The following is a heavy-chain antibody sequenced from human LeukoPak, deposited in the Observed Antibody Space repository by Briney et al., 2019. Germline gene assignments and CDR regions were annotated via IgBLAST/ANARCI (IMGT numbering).Heavy chain of an antibody. D-gene: IGHD6-13*01. V-gene: IGHV4-39*01. J-gene: IGHJ6*03. CDR2: IYYSGST. CDR3: ARHGIAAAEKDYYYMDV. Sequence: PSETLSLTCTVSGGSISSSSYYWGWIRQPPGKGLEWIGSIYYSGSTYYNPSLKSRVTISVDTSKNQFSLKLSSVTAADTAVYYCARHGIAAAEKDYYYMDVWGKGTTVTVSS. CDR1: GGSISSSSYY.